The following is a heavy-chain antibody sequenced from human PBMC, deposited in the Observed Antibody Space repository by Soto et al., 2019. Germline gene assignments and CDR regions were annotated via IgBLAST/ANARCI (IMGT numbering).Heavy chain of an antibody. D-gene: IGHD6-13*01. V-gene: IGHV1-69*13. CDR2: IIPIFGTA. CDR3: ARGIAAAGTMNYWFDP. CDR1: GGTFSSYA. J-gene: IGHJ5*02. Sequence: ASVKVSCKASGGTFSSYAISWVRQAPGQGLEWMGGIIPIFGTANYAQKFQGRVTITADESTSTAYMELSSLRSEDTAVYYCARGIAAAGTMNYWFDPWGQGTLVTVSS.